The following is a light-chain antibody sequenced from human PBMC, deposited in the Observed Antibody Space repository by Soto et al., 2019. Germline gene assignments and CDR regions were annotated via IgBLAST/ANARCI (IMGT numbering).Light chain of an antibody. J-gene: IGLJ1*01. CDR3: SSFTSSSTFV. V-gene: IGLV2-14*03. Sequence: ALAQPASVSGSRGQSITISCTGTSSDVGRYNYVSWFQQHPGKVPKLIIYDVSNWPSGVSDRFSGSKSGNTASLTISGLHPEDEADYYCSSFTSSSTFVFGTGTKVTVL. CDR2: DVS. CDR1: SSDVGRYNY.